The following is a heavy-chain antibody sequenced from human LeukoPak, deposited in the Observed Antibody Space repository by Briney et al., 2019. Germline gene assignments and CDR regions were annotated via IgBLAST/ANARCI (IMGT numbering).Heavy chain of an antibody. CDR1: GGSISSSSYY. CDR3: ARLNIGSIY. Sequence: SETLSLTCTVSGGSISSSSYYWGWIRQPPGKGLEWIGSIYYSGSTYYNPSLKSRVTISVDTSKNQFSLKLSSVTAADTAVYYCARLNIGSIYWGQGTLVTVSS. V-gene: IGHV4-39*01. CDR2: IYYSGST. D-gene: IGHD3-10*01. J-gene: IGHJ4*02.